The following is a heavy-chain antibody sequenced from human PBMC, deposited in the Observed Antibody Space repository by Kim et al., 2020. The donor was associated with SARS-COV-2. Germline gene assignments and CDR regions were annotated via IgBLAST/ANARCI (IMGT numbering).Heavy chain of an antibody. V-gene: IGHV3-21*01. J-gene: IGHJ6*02. D-gene: IGHD2-2*01. CDR1: GFDFGTHS. CDR2: IGGASNYI. CDR3: ARGGYCSSISCYFYGYAIDF. Sequence: GGSLRLSCAASGFDFGTHSMNWVRQAPGKGLEWVSSIGGASNYIYYADSVKGRFTISRDNAKNSLYLQMNSLRAEDTAVYYCARGGYCSSISCYFYGYAIDFWGQGTTVTVSS.